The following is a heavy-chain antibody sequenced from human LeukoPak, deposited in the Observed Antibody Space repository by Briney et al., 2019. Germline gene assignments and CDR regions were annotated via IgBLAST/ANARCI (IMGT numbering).Heavy chain of an antibody. D-gene: IGHD3-22*01. J-gene: IGHJ4*02. CDR1: GGSFSGYY. V-gene: IGHV4-34*01. CDR2: INHSGST. CDR3: ARDYYDSSGPDY. Sequence: PSETLSLTCAVYGGSFSGYYWSWIRQPPGKGLEWIGEINHSGSTNYNPSLKSRVTISVDTSKNRFSLKLSSVTAADTAVYYCARDYYDSSGPDYWGQGTLVTVSS.